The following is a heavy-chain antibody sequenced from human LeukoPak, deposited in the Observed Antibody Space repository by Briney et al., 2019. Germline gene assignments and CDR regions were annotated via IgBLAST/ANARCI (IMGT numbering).Heavy chain of an antibody. CDR2: IYPAGSDT. CDR1: GYTFANSW. V-gene: IGHV5-51*01. J-gene: IGHJ3*01. D-gene: IGHD6-13*01. CDR3: ARPLDSSPSTCAFDL. Sequence: GESLKISCTGSGYTFANSWIGWVRQKPGKGLEWMGNIYPAGSDTRYSPSFQGQVTISAGKSITTPDLQWSTLKASDTAFDYCARPLDSSPSTCAFDLWGQGTMVTVSS.